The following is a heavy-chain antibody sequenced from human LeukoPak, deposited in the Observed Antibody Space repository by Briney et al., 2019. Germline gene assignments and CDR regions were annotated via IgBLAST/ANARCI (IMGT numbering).Heavy chain of an antibody. D-gene: IGHD3-16*01. CDR2: IYYSGST. Sequence: SESLSLTCTVSGGSISSYYWSWIRQPPGKGLEWIGYIYYSGSTNYNTSLMSRVTISVDTSKNQFSLKLSSVTAADTAVYYCARRADYDAFDIWGQGTMVTVSS. CDR1: GGSISSYY. CDR3: ARRADYDAFDI. J-gene: IGHJ3*02. V-gene: IGHV4-59*01.